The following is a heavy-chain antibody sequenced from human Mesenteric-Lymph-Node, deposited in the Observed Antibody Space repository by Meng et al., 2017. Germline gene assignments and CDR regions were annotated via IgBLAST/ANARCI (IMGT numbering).Heavy chain of an antibody. Sequence: GESLKISCAASGFTFNSYAMNWIRQAPGKGLEWVAAISGLGDSTYYADSVTGRFSISRDNSKNTLYLQMNSLRAEDTAVYFCATDLYGVKDFDDWGQGTLVTVSS. D-gene: IGHD3-3*01. CDR1: GFTFNSYA. CDR3: ATDLYGVKDFDD. J-gene: IGHJ4*02. V-gene: IGHV3-23*01. CDR2: ISGLGDST.